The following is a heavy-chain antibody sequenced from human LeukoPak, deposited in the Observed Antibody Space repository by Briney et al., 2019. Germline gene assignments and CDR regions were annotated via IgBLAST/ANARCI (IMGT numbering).Heavy chain of an antibody. J-gene: IGHJ4*02. CDR3: ARAILEYQHPYYFDY. D-gene: IGHD2-2*01. CDR2: IYHSGST. V-gene: IGHV4-38-2*02. CDR1: AYSISSGYY. Sequence: SETLSLTCSVSAYSISSGYYWGWLRQPPGKGLEWIGSIYHSGSTYYNPSLESRVTISVDTSKNQFSLKLSSVTAADTAVYYCARAILEYQHPYYFDYWGQGTLVTVSS.